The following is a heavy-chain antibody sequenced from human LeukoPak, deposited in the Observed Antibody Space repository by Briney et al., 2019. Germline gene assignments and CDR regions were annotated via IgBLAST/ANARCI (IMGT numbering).Heavy chain of an antibody. CDR3: AKEIDTLGTNSFDI. D-gene: IGHD2-15*01. Sequence: GGSLRLSCAASGFTFGTYGMQWVRQAPGKGLEWVAVISYDGRNEYYADSMKGRFTISRDNSKNSLYLQMNSLRTEDTALYYCAKEIDTLGTNSFDIWGQGTIVTVSS. V-gene: IGHV3-30*18. J-gene: IGHJ3*02. CDR1: GFTFGTYG. CDR2: ISYDGRNE.